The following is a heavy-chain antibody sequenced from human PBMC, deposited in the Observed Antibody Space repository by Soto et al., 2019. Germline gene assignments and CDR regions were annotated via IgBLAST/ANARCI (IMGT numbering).Heavy chain of an antibody. Sequence: ASVKVSCKASGYTFTSYGISWVRQAPGQGLEWMGWISAYNGNTNYAQKLQGRVTMTTDTSTSTAYMELRSLRSDDTAVYYYARDTYYYDSSGYPRDYYYYYGMDVWGQGTTVTVSS. CDR2: ISAYNGNT. CDR1: GYTFTSYG. J-gene: IGHJ6*02. D-gene: IGHD3-22*01. V-gene: IGHV1-18*04. CDR3: ARDTYYYDSSGYPRDYYYYYGMDV.